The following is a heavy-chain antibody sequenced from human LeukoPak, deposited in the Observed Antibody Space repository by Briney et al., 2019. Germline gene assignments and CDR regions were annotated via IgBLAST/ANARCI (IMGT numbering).Heavy chain of an antibody. CDR1: GSTFTSYG. D-gene: IGHD3-10*01. CDR3: ARAHAFVGVPSDY. Sequence: PETSVKVSCKASGSTFTSYGIGWVRQAPGQGLEWIGWISAYNGNTNYAQKLQGRVTMTTDTSTSTAYMELRSLRSDDTAVYYCARAHAFVGVPSDYWGQGTLVTVSS. V-gene: IGHV1-18*01. CDR2: ISAYNGNT. J-gene: IGHJ4*02.